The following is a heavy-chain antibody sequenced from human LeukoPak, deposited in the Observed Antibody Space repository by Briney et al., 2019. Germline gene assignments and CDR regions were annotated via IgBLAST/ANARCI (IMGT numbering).Heavy chain of an antibody. J-gene: IGHJ6*03. V-gene: IGHV4-4*02. D-gene: IGHD2-2*01. CDR3: AREIPHALVPAAKEGWRDYYYYMDV. CDR1: GGSISSSNW. Sequence: NPSETLSLTCAVSGGSISSSNWWSWVRQPPGKGLEWIGEIYHSGSTNYNPSLKSRVTISVDKSKNQFSLKLSSVTAADTAVYYCAREIPHALVPAAKEGWRDYYYYMDVWGKGTTVTVSS. CDR2: IYHSGST.